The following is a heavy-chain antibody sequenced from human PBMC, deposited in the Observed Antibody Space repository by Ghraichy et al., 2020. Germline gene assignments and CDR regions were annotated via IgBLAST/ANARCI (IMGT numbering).Heavy chain of an antibody. CDR1: GGSISSSSYY. V-gene: IGHV4-39*07. J-gene: IGHJ4*02. Sequence: SETLSLTCTVSGGSISSSSYYWGWIRQPPGKGLEWIGSIYYSGSTYYNPSLKSRVTISVDTSKNQFSLKLSSVTAADTAVYYCAREGVPYSRGLDYWGQGTLVTVSS. D-gene: IGHD2-15*01. CDR3: AREGVPYSRGLDY. CDR2: IYYSGST.